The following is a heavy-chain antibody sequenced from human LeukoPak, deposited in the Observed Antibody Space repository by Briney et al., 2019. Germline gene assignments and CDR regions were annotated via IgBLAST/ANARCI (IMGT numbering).Heavy chain of an antibody. Sequence: SQTLSLTCAISGDSVSSNSAAWNWIRQSPSRGLEWLGRTYYRSKWYNDYAVSVKSRITINPDTSKNQFSLQLNSVTPEDTAVYYCARGSAVADQIKYDWFDPWGQGTLVTVSS. CDR2: TYYRSKWYN. CDR3: ARGSAVADQIKYDWFDP. J-gene: IGHJ5*02. V-gene: IGHV6-1*01. D-gene: IGHD6-19*01. CDR1: GDSVSSNSAA.